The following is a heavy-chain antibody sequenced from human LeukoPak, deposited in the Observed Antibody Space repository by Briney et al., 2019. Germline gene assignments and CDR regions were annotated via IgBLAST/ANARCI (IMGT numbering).Heavy chain of an antibody. J-gene: IGHJ3*01. V-gene: IGHV1-18*01. D-gene: IGHD1-26*01. CDR2: ISAYNGNT. CDR3: ARRGAVGDAFDL. Sequence: ASVKVSCKASGYTFTSYGISWVRQAPGQGLKWMGWISAYNGNTHYAQKLQGRVTMTTDTSTSTAYMELRSLRSDDTAVYFCARRGAVGDAFDLWGQGTLVTVSS. CDR1: GYTFTSYG.